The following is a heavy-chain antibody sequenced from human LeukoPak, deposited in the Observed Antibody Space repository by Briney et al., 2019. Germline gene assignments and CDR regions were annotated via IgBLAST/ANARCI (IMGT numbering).Heavy chain of an antibody. CDR1: GFTFSIFP. CDR2: ISSGSEK. D-gene: IGHD3-3*01. CDR3: ARDLELSAVYYFDS. Sequence: GRSLRLSCEASGFTFSIFPMHWVRQAPGKGLEWVALISSGSEKYYADSVKGRFTISRDNSKNMLHLQMNSLRADDTAVYYCARDLELSAVYYFDSWGQGTLVIVSS. V-gene: IGHV3-30*04. J-gene: IGHJ4*02.